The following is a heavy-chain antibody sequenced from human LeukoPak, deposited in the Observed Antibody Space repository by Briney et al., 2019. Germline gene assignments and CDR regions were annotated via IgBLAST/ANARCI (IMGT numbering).Heavy chain of an antibody. V-gene: IGHV4-4*02. J-gene: IGHJ6*02. CDR3: ARDRRTTYSGYDYYYYYGMDV. CDR1: GGSISSSNW. Sequence: SETLSLTCAVSGGSISSSNWWSWVRQPPGKGLEWIGEINHSGSTNYNPSLKSRVTISVDTSKNQFSLKLSSVTAADTAVYYCARDRRTTYSGYDYYYYYGMDVWGQGATVTVSS. D-gene: IGHD5-12*01. CDR2: INHSGST.